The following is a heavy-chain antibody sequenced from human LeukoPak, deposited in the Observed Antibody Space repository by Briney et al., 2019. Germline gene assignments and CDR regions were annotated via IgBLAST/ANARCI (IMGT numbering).Heavy chain of an antibody. J-gene: IGHJ4*02. D-gene: IGHD5-18*01. CDR1: GYTFTGYY. CDR2: INPNSGGT. V-gene: IGHV1-2*02. CDR3: ARVLTAMGRAVTGY. Sequence: VASVKVSRKASGYTFTGYYMHWVRQAPGQGLEWMGWINPNSGGTNYAQKFQGRVTMTRDTSISTAYMELSRLRSDDTAVYYCARVLTAMGRAVTGYWGQGTLVTVSS.